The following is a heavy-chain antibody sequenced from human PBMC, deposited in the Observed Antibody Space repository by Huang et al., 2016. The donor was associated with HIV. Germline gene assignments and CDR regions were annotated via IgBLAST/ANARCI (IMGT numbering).Heavy chain of an antibody. J-gene: IGHJ4*02. Sequence: QVQLVQSGAEVKKPGASVKVSCTASGFNFNNYDFNGVQQASGQGLEWLGWRNTKRGNTGYAQKFQGRVTITRNTSITTAYMERRSLRSEDTAVYYCARARGFLYDSTGYYSRYYFDSWGQGTLVTISS. D-gene: IGHD3-22*01. CDR1: GFNFNNYD. CDR2: RNTKRGNT. CDR3: ARARGFLYDSTGYYSRYYFDS. V-gene: IGHV1-8*03.